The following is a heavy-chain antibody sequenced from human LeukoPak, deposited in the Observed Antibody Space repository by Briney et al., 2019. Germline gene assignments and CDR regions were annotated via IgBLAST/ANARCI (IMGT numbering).Heavy chain of an antibody. Sequence: GGSLRLSCAASGFTFSSYSMNWVRQAPGKGLEWVSSISSSSSYIYYADSVKGRFTISRDNAKNTLYLQMNSLRAEDTAVYYCARGGTNYYDSSGYYSSDAFDIWGQGTMVTVSS. D-gene: IGHD3-22*01. CDR3: ARGGTNYYDSSGYYSSDAFDI. CDR1: GFTFSSYS. J-gene: IGHJ3*02. CDR2: ISSSSSYI. V-gene: IGHV3-21*01.